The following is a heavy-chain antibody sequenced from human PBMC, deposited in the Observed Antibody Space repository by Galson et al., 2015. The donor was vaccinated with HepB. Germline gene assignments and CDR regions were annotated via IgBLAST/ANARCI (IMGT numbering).Heavy chain of an antibody. J-gene: IGHJ4*02. CDR2: SNPSGSDL. Sequence: LRLSCAASGFTFSDYYMSWIRQAPGKGLERVSYSNPSGSDLYYADSVKGRFSISRDNARSLLFLHMNSLRVEDTAIYYCAKDILEAGLFFDYWGQGILVTVSS. CDR1: GFTFSDYY. D-gene: IGHD6-19*01. CDR3: AKDILEAGLFFDY. V-gene: IGHV3-11*01.